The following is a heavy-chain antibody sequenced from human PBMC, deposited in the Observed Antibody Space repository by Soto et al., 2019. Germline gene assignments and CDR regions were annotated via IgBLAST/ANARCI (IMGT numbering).Heavy chain of an antibody. V-gene: IGHV1-8*01. Sequence: QVQLVQSGAEVKKPGASVKVSCKASGYTFTSYDINWVRQATGQGLEWMGWMNPNSGNTGYAQKFQGRVTMTRNTSISTAYMELSSLRSEDTAVYYCAGSGLGVNWNRYYYYGMDVWGQGTTVTVSS. CDR1: GYTFTSYD. CDR3: AGSGLGVNWNRYYYYGMDV. CDR2: MNPNSGNT. J-gene: IGHJ6*02. D-gene: IGHD1-20*01.